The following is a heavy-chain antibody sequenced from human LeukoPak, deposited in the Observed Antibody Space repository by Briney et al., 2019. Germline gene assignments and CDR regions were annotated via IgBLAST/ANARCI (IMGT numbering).Heavy chain of an antibody. CDR3: ARHAQQWLVTYYFDY. D-gene: IGHD6-19*01. CDR1: GGPISSYY. Sequence: SETLSLTCTVSGGPISSYYWSWIRQPPGKGLEWIGYIYYSGSTNYNPSLKSRVTISVDTSKNQFSLKLSSVTAADTAVYYCARHAQQWLVTYYFDYWGQGTLVTVSS. V-gene: IGHV4-59*08. CDR2: IYYSGST. J-gene: IGHJ4*02.